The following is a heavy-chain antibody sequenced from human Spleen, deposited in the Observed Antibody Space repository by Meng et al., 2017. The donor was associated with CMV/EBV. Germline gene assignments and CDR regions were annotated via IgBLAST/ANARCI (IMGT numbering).Heavy chain of an antibody. CDR2: ISSTSTYK. CDR3: ARAPYFDFWSGYYSSTSVRARKNWYFDL. J-gene: IGHJ2*01. D-gene: IGHD3-3*01. CDR1: GFSFSNYA. V-gene: IGHV3-21*01. Sequence: GGSLRLSCEGSGFSFSNYAMNWVRQAPGKGLEWVSCISSTSTYKFYADSVKGRFRVSRDNTKNSVHLQMDGLTAEDTAVYYCARAPYFDFWSGYYSSTSVRARKNWYFDLWGRGSRVTVSS.